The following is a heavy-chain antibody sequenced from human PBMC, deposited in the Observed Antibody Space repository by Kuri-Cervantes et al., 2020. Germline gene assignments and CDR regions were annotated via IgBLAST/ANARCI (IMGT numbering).Heavy chain of an antibody. CDR1: GYTFTSYA. Sequence: SVKVSCKASGYTFTSYAMHWVCQAPGQRLEWMGWINAGNGNTKYSQKFQGRVTITRDTSASTAYMELSSLRSEDTAVYYCARDSVPYSGYDYGCAFDIWGQGTMVTVSS. J-gene: IGHJ3*02. V-gene: IGHV1-3*01. CDR2: INAGNGNT. CDR3: ARDSVPYSGYDYGCAFDI. D-gene: IGHD5-12*01.